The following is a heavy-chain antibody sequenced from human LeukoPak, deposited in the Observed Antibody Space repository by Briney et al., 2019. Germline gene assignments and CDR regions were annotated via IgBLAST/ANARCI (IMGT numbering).Heavy chain of an antibody. Sequence: GGSLRLSCAASGFTFSSYAMSWVRQAPGKGLEWVSAISGSGDSTYYADSVKGRFTISRANSKNSLYLQMNSLRAEDTAVYFCARDRSDGYNKNDFWGQGTLVTVSS. CDR2: ISGSGDST. CDR3: ARDRSDGYNKNDF. CDR1: GFTFSSYA. D-gene: IGHD5-24*01. V-gene: IGHV3-23*01. J-gene: IGHJ4*02.